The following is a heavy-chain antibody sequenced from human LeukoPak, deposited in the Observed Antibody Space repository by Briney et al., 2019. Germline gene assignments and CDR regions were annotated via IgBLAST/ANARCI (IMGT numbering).Heavy chain of an antibody. Sequence: GASVKVSCKASGYTFTGYYMHWVRQAPGQGLEWMGWINPNSGGTNYAQKFQGRVTMTRDTSISTAYMELSRLRSDDTAVYYCARGTPAATTYNFDYWGQGTLVTVSS. CDR3: ARGTPAATTYNFDY. CDR1: GYTFTGYY. V-gene: IGHV1-2*02. CDR2: INPNSGGT. J-gene: IGHJ4*02. D-gene: IGHD2-15*01.